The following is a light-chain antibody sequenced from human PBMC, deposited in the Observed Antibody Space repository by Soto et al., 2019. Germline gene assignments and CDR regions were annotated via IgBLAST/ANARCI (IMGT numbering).Light chain of an antibody. CDR3: TSWTTSTTMK. CDR2: DVN. Sequence: QSVLTQPASVSGSPGQSITISCTGTSSDVGAYNYVSWYQQHPGKAPKLMIYDVNIRPSGVSNRFSGSKSGNTASLTISGLQAEDEADYYCTSWTTSTTMKFGEGTKVTVL. J-gene: IGLJ2*01. V-gene: IGLV2-14*01. CDR1: SSDVGAYNY.